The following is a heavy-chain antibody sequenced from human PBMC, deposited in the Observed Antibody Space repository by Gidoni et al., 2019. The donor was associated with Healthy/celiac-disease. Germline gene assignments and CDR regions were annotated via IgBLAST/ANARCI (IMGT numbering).Heavy chain of an antibody. V-gene: IGHV1-69*01. Sequence: VQLVQSGAGVKKPGSSVKVSCKDSGGTFGSYAISRGRQAPGQGLEWRGGFIPIVGTTNYAQKYQGRVTITAEESTSTAYMELSSLRSEDTAVYYWARGRITIFGGEYYYYGMDVWGQGTTVTVSS. CDR1: GGTFGSYA. J-gene: IGHJ6*02. D-gene: IGHD3-3*01. CDR3: ARGRITIFGGEYYYYGMDV. CDR2: FIPIVGTT.